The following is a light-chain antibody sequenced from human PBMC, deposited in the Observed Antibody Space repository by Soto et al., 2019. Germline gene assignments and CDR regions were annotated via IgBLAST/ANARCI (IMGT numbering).Light chain of an antibody. CDR3: QHWDT. J-gene: IGKJ5*01. CDR1: QSVSSY. V-gene: IGKV3-11*01. Sequence: DIVLTQSPATLSLSPGERATLSCRASQSVSSYLAWYQQKPGQAPRLLIYDASNRATGIPARFSGSGSGTDFTLTISSLEPEDFAVYYCQHWDTFGQGTRLEIK. CDR2: DAS.